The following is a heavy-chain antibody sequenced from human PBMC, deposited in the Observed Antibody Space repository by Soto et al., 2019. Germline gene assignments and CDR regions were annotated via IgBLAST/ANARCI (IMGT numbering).Heavy chain of an antibody. J-gene: IGHJ6*02. CDR2: IKSKTDGGTT. D-gene: IGHD5-12*01. CDR1: GFTFSNAW. CDR3: TTDSGYDLYYYYGMDV. Sequence: GGSLILSCAASGFTFSNAWMNWVRQAPGKGLEWVGRIKSKTDGGTTDYAAPVKGRFTISRDDSKNTLYLQMNSLKTEDTAVYYCTTDSGYDLYYYYGMDVWGQGTTVTVSS. V-gene: IGHV3-15*07.